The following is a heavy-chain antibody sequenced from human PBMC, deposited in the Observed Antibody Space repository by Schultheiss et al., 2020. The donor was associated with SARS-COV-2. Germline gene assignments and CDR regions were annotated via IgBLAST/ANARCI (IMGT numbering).Heavy chain of an antibody. CDR2: MNPNSGNT. J-gene: IGHJ4*02. CDR3: ARDGAYSHAIFGVAHDY. D-gene: IGHD3-3*01. CDR1: GYTFTSYD. Sequence: ASVKVSCKASGYTFTSYDINWVRQATGQGLEWMGWMNPNSGNTGYAQKFQGRVTITRNTSISTAYMELSSLRSEDTAVYYCARDGAYSHAIFGVAHDYWGQGTLVTVSS. V-gene: IGHV1-8*03.